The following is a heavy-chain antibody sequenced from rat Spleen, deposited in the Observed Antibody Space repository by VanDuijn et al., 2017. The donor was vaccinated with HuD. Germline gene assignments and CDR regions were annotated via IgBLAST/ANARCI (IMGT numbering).Heavy chain of an antibody. J-gene: IGHJ3*01. CDR1: GFTFNNYW. Sequence: EVQLVESGGGLVQPGRSLKLSCVASGFTFNNYWMTWIRQAPGKGLECIASITTTGGTTYYPDSVKGRFTISRDNAKSTLYLQMNSLRSEDTATYHCTTVHDNWFAYWGQGTLVTVSS. CDR2: ITTTGGTT. CDR3: TTVHDNWFAY. V-gene: IGHV5-31*01.